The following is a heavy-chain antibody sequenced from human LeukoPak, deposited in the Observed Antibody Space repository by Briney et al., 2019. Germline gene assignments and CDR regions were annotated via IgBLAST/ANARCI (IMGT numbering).Heavy chain of an antibody. CDR2: IYHSGST. Sequence: SETLSLTCTVSGYSISSGYYWGWIRQPPGKGLEWIGSIYHSGSTYYNPSLKSRVTISVDTSKNQFSLKLSSVTAADTAVYYCARHQRRWLRQMNWFDPWGQGTLVTVSS. V-gene: IGHV4-38-2*02. D-gene: IGHD5-24*01. J-gene: IGHJ5*02. CDR1: GYSISSGYY. CDR3: ARHQRRWLRQMNWFDP.